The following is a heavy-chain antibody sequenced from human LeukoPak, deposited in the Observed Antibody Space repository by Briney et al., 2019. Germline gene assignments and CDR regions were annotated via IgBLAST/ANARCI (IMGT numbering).Heavy chain of an antibody. CDR2: IYTSGST. Sequence: SQTLSLTCTVSGGSISSGSYYWSWIRQPAGKGLEWIGRIYTSGSTNYNPSLKSRVTISVDTSKNQFSLKLSSVTAADTAVYYCAKDGVGSSSRHYYYYYYMDVWGKGTTVTVSS. CDR3: AKDGVGSSSRHYYYYYYMDV. D-gene: IGHD6-13*01. J-gene: IGHJ6*03. V-gene: IGHV4-61*02. CDR1: GGSISSGSYY.